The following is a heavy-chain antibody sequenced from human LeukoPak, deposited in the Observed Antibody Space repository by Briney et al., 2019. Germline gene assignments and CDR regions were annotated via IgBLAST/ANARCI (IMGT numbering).Heavy chain of an antibody. Sequence: GGSLRLSCAASGFTFSNYALSWVRQTPGKGLEWVTAISGSGGSTYYADSVKGRFTIARDNSKNTLYLQMNSLRAEDTALYYCAKDPLRYYDSPGENWFDPWGQGTLVTVSS. CDR3: AKDPLRYYDSPGENWFDP. CDR1: GFTFSNYA. CDR2: ISGSGGST. V-gene: IGHV3-23*01. D-gene: IGHD3-22*01. J-gene: IGHJ5*02.